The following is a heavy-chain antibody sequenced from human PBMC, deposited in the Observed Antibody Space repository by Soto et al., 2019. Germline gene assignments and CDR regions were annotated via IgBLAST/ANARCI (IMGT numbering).Heavy chain of an antibody. J-gene: IGHJ4*02. CDR3: ARGGGYCTPTSCAIDS. D-gene: IGHD2-8*01. V-gene: IGHV3-23*01. CDR2: VSLTGDRT. Sequence: EVQLLESGGGLVQPGGPLKFSWLAFESSFSSYEMSWAGQPAGRGFDWVSRVSLTGDRTNYAGSVKGRFTVSRDNFKNTLYLEMDSLRPEDTAIYYCARGGGYCTPTSCAIDSWGRGTPVTVSS. CDR1: ESSFSSYE.